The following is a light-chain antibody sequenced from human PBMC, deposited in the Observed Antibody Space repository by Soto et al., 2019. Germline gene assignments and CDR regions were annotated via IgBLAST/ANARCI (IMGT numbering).Light chain of an antibody. J-gene: IGLJ3*02. V-gene: IGLV2-23*01. CDR3: CSYTTSHSWL. Sequence: QSALTQPASVSGSPGQSITISCTETVSDVGSYNLVSWYQQHPGKAPKLMIYYASERPSGVSSRFSGSKSGNTASLTISGLQAEDGAVYYCCSYTTSHSWLFGGGTQLSVL. CDR2: YAS. CDR1: VSDVGSYNL.